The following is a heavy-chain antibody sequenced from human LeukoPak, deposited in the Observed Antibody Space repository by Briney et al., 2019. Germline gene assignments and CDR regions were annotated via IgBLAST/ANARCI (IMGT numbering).Heavy chain of an antibody. Sequence: PGGSLRLSCVASGFTFSNYWMSWVRQAPGKGLEWVANIQKDGSEKHYVASVEGRFTISRDNAENSLFLQLNSLRVGDTAVYYCATVLSLTRYYWYGVDVWGRGTTVTVSS. CDR2: IQKDGSEK. J-gene: IGHJ6*02. CDR1: GFTFSNYW. CDR3: ATVLSLTRYYWYGVDV. V-gene: IGHV3-7*03.